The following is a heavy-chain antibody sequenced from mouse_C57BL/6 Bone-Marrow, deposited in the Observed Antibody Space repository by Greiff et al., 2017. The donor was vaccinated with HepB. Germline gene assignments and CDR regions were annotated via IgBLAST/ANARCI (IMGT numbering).Heavy chain of an antibody. CDR3: TGFYYYGSSSFAY. V-gene: IGHV6-3*01. CDR2: IRLKSDNYAT. D-gene: IGHD1-1*01. CDR1: GFTFSNYW. Sequence: EVKLMESGGGLVQPGGSMKLSCVASGFTFSNYWMNWVRQSPEKGLEWVAQIRLKSDNYATHYAESVKGRFTISRDDSKSSVYLQMNNLRAEDTGIYYCTGFYYYGSSSFAYWGQGTLVTVSA. J-gene: IGHJ3*01.